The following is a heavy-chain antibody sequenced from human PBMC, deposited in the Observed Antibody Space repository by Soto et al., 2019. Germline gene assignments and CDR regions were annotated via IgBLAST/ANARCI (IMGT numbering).Heavy chain of an antibody. Sequence: GSLRLSCETSGFSFSVYGMHWVRQAPGKGLEWVAVIWYDASKQFYAASVEGRFTISRDNSKAILYLQMNSLRAEDTAVYYCAAWAEGATEVHWGQGTLVTVSS. D-gene: IGHD2-15*01. J-gene: IGHJ4*02. V-gene: IGHV3-33*01. CDR2: IWYDASKQ. CDR1: GFSFSVYG. CDR3: AAWAEGATEVH.